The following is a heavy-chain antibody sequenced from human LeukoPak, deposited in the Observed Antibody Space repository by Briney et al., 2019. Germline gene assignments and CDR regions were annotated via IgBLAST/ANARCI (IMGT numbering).Heavy chain of an antibody. V-gene: IGHV4-34*01. D-gene: IGHD1-1*01. J-gene: IGHJ6*03. CDR2: INHSGST. Sequence: SETLSLTCAVYGGSFSGYYWSWIRQPPGKGLEWIGEINHSGSTNYNPSLKSRVTISVDTSKNQFSLKLSSVTAADTAVYYCAREGYDWNDTQVYYYYMDVWGKGTTVTVSS. CDR1: GGSFSGYY. CDR3: AREGYDWNDTQVYYYYMDV.